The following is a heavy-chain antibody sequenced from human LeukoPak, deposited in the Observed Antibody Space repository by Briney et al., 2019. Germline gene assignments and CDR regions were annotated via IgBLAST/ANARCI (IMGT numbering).Heavy chain of an antibody. CDR1: GFTFDDYA. CDR2: ISWNSGSI. V-gene: IGHV3-9*01. J-gene: IGHJ3*02. Sequence: PGGSLRLSCAASGFTFDDYAMHWVRQAPGKGLEWVSGISWNSGSIGYADSVKGRFTISRDNAKNSLYLQMNRLRAEDTALYYCAKDIGYGGWLHDAFDIWGQGTMVTVSS. CDR3: AKDIGYGGWLHDAFDI. D-gene: IGHD6-19*01.